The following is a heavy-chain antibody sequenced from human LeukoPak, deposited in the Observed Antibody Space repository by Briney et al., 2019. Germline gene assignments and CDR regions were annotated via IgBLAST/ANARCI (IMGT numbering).Heavy chain of an antibody. CDR2: ISGSGGST. V-gene: IGHV3-23*01. CDR3: AKETGSWVAATRAFDI. D-gene: IGHD2-15*01. CDR1: GFTFSSYA. J-gene: IGHJ3*02. Sequence: HAGGSLRLPCAASGFTFSSYAMSWARQSPGKGLDWVSAISGSGGSTYYADSVKGRFTISRDNSKNTLYLQMNSLRAEDTAVYYCAKETGSWVAATRAFDIWGQGTMVTVSS.